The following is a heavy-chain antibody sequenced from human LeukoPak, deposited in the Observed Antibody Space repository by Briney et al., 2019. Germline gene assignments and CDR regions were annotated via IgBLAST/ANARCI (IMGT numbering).Heavy chain of an antibody. V-gene: IGHV3-23*01. CDR1: GFTSSNQA. CDR3: AKPRLLHAFDF. Sequence: GGSLRLSCAASGFTSSNQAMNWVRQSPGKGLEWVSAINGDGGNTYYAGSVKGRFTISRDNSKNTLYLQMNSLRVDDTAVYYCAKPRLLHAFDFWGQGTMVSVSS. J-gene: IGHJ3*01. CDR2: INGDGGNT. D-gene: IGHD2-21*02.